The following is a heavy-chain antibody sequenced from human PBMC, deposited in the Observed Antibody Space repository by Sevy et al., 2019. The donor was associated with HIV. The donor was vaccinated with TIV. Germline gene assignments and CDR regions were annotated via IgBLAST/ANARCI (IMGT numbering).Heavy chain of an antibody. J-gene: IGHJ4*02. CDR2: IYPADSDT. Sequence: GESLKISCKGSGYSFSNSWVGWVRQMPGKGLEWMGIIYPADSDTRYSPSFQGQVTMSADKSITTAYLQWSSLKASDTAMYYCARSGTYSGYEFDYWGQGTLVTVSS. CDR3: ARSGTYSGYEFDY. V-gene: IGHV5-51*01. D-gene: IGHD5-12*01. CDR1: GYSFSNSW.